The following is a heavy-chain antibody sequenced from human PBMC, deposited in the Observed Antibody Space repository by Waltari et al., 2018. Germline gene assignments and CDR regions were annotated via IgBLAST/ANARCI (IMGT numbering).Heavy chain of an antibody. Sequence: QVQLQESGPGLVKPSETLSLTCAVSGYSISSGYYWGWIRQPPGKGLEWIGSIYHSGSTYYNPSLKSRVTISVDTSKNQFSLKLSSVTAADTAVYYCARPSSSPLGYFDYWGQGTLVTVSS. V-gene: IGHV4-38-2*01. J-gene: IGHJ4*02. CDR1: GYSISSGYY. CDR2: IYHSGST. D-gene: IGHD6-6*01. CDR3: ARPSSSPLGYFDY.